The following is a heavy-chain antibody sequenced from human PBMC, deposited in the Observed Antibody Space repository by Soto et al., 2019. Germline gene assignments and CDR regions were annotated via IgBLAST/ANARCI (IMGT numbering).Heavy chain of an antibody. D-gene: IGHD2-15*01. CDR3: ARGRRSCSGGSCYSGRRTRDDAFDI. CDR1: GGSFSGYY. V-gene: IGHV4-34*01. CDR2: INHSGST. Sequence: SETLSLTCAVYGGSFSGYYWSWIRQPPGKGLEWIGEINHSGSTNYNPSLKSRVTISVDMSKNQFSLKLSSVTAADTAVYYCARGRRSCSGGSCYSGRRTRDDAFDIWGQGTMVTVSS. J-gene: IGHJ3*02.